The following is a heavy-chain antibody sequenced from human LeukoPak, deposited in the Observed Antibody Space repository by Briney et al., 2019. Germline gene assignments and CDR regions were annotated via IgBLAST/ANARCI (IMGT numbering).Heavy chain of an antibody. CDR3: ARDSSSFPNYFDY. D-gene: IGHD2/OR15-2a*01. Sequence: GGSLRLSCAASGFAFSNYAMSWVRQAPGKGLEWVSLLYSDGSTFYADSVKGRFTISRDNSKNTLYLQMNRLRAEDTAVYYCARDSSSFPNYFDYWGQGTLVTVSS. CDR1: GFAFSNYA. V-gene: IGHV3-53*01. J-gene: IGHJ4*02. CDR2: LYSDGST.